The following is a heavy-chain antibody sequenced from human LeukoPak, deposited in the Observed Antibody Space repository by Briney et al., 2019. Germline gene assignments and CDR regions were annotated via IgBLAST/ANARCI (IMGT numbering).Heavy chain of an antibody. Sequence: GRSLRLSCAASGFTFSSYGIHWVRQTPGKGLEGVAVISYDGSDKYYADSVKGRFTISRDNSENTLYLQMNSLRTEDTAVYYCANPYSYGSYYFDYWGQGTLVTVSS. V-gene: IGHV3-30*18. D-gene: IGHD5-18*01. CDR3: ANPYSYGSYYFDY. J-gene: IGHJ4*02. CDR1: GFTFSSYG. CDR2: ISYDGSDK.